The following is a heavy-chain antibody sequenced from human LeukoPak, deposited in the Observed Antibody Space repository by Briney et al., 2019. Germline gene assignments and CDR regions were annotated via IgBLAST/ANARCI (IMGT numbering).Heavy chain of an antibody. CDR1: GFTFSSYA. J-gene: IGHJ3*02. CDR3: ARVGEYSSSGDAFDI. CDR2: ISYDGSNK. Sequence: PGGSLRLSCAASGFTFSSYAMHWVRQAPGKGLEWVAVISYDGSNKYYADSVKGRFTISRDNSKNTLYLQMNSLRAEDTAVYYCARVGEYSSSGDAFDIWGQGTMVTVSS. D-gene: IGHD6-6*01. V-gene: IGHV3-30-3*01.